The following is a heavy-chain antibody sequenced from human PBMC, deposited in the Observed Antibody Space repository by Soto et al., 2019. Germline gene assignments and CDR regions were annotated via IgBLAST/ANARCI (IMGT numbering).Heavy chain of an antibody. J-gene: IGHJ4*02. CDR3: AKEGTSTEYYYDYVWGSYRYMSFFDY. CDR2: ISYDGSKR. Sequence: GGSLRLSCAASGFTFSSYGMHWVRQAPGKGLEWVAVISYDGSKRNYADSVKGRFTISRDNSENTLHLQMTSLRAEDTAVYYCAKEGTSTEYYYDYVWGSYRYMSFFDYWGQGTQVTVSS. V-gene: IGHV3-30*18. CDR1: GFTFSSYG. D-gene: IGHD3-16*02.